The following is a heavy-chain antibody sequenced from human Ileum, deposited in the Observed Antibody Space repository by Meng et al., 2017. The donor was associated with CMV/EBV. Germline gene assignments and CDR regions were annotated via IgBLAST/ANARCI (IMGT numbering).Heavy chain of an antibody. Sequence: LPGPRPALVTPSQHLSLSCPVSGASINSADYYWTWIRQPPGKPLEWIGYIYHSGNTNYNPSLKTPVTISLDMSKNQFSLDLSSVTAADTAVYYCARERFSDAFNIWGQGTMVTVSS. CDR1: GASINSADYY. CDR3: ARERFSDAFNI. J-gene: IGHJ3*02. D-gene: IGHD3-3*01. V-gene: IGHV4-30-4*08. CDR2: IYHSGNT.